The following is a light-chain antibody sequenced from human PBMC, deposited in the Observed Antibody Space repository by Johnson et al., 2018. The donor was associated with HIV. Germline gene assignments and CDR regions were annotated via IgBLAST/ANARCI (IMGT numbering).Light chain of an antibody. Sequence: QSVLTQPPSVSAAPGQKVTISCSGGSSNIGSNYVSWYKQLPGTAPKLLIYENDKRPSGIRDRFSGSKSGTAATLAITGLPTGDEADYYGGTWDSSLSGVFGTGTKVTV. CDR1: SSNIGSNY. V-gene: IGLV1-51*02. J-gene: IGLJ1*01. CDR3: GTWDSSLSGV. CDR2: END.